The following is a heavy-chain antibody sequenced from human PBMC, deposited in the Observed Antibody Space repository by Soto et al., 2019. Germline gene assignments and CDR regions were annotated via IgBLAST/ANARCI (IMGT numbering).Heavy chain of an antibody. V-gene: IGHV3-30-3*01. CDR1: GFTFSSYA. CDR2: ISYDGSNK. J-gene: IGHJ5*02. CDR3: SRGGSVIHSSTHR. Sequence: QVQLVESGGGVVQPGRSLRLSCAASGFTFSSYAMHWVRQAPGKGLEWVAVISYDGSNKYYADSVKGRFTISRDNSKNTPYLQLNSLRAEDTAVYYYSRGGSVIHSSTHRWGQGTLVTVSS. D-gene: IGHD6-13*01.